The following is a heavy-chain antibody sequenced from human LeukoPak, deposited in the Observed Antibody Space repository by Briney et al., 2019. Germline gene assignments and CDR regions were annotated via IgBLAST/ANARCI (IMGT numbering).Heavy chain of an antibody. CDR2: IDNGGST. J-gene: IGHJ4*02. CDR3: ARDGSARSLGK. CDR1: GFTVSSNY. V-gene: IGHV3-53*01. D-gene: IGHD6-6*01. Sequence: GGSLTLSCAASGFTVSSNYMSWVRQPPGKGLEWVSVIDNGGSTYYADSVKGRFTISRDNSKNTLYLQMNSLRAEDTAVYYCARDGSARSLGKWGQETLVCVSS.